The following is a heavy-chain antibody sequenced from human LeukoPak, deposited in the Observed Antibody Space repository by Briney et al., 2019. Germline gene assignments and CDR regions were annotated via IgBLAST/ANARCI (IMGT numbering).Heavy chain of an antibody. V-gene: IGHV3-30*02. Sequence: GGSLRLSCAASGFTFSSYGMSWVRQAPGKGLEWVAFIRYDGSNKYYADSVKGRFTISRDNSKNTLYLQMNSLRAEDTAVYYCAKRGSSGGSRPFDYWGQGTLVTVSS. CDR1: GFTFSSYG. J-gene: IGHJ4*02. CDR3: AKRGSSGGSRPFDY. D-gene: IGHD2-15*01. CDR2: IRYDGSNK.